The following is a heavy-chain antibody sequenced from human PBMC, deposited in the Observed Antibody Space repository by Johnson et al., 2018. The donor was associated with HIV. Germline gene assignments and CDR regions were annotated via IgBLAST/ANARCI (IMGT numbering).Heavy chain of an antibody. J-gene: IGHJ3*02. CDR2: ISFAGTNK. Sequence: QVQLVESGGGLVKPGTSLRLSCAASGFTFSNFGFHWVRQAPGKGLEWVAAISFAGTNKYYADSVKGRFTISRDNSKNTLYLQMNSLRAEDTAVYYCAKQQLVPDDAFDIWGQGTMVNVSS. CDR3: AKQQLVPDDAFDI. D-gene: IGHD6-6*01. CDR1: GFTFSNFG. V-gene: IGHV3-30*18.